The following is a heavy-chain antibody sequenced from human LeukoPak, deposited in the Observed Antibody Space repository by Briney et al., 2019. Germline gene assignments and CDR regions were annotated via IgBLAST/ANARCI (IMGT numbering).Heavy chain of an antibody. Sequence: PSETLSLTCTVSGGSISSYYWNWIRQPPGKGLEWIGYIYYSGSTDYNPSLKSRVTISVDTSNQFSLMLTSVTAADTAVYYCARQSIAARRAFDIWGQGTMVTVSS. V-gene: IGHV4-59*08. D-gene: IGHD6-6*01. CDR3: ARQSIAARRAFDI. CDR2: IYYSGST. CDR1: GGSISSYY. J-gene: IGHJ3*02.